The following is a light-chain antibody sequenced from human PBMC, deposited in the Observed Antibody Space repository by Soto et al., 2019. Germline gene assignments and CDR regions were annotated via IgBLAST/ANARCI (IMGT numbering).Light chain of an antibody. Sequence: DIVMTQSPDSLAVSLGERATINCKSSQSVLYSSNDRNYLAWYQQKPGQPPKLLIYWASISESGVPDRFSGSGSVTDFTLAISSLQAEYVAVYSCLHYYTTPFNVGTGTKVDI. CDR3: LHYYTTPFN. V-gene: IGKV4-1*01. J-gene: IGKJ3*01. CDR1: QSVLYSSNDRNY. CDR2: WAS.